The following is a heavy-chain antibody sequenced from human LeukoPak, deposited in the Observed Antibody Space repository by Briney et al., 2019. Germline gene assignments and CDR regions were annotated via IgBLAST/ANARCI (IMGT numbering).Heavy chain of an antibody. V-gene: IGHV5-51*01. J-gene: IGHJ5*02. D-gene: IGHD3-22*01. Sequence: GESLKISCKGSGYSFTSYWIGWVRQTPGKGLEWMGIIYPGDSDTRYSPSFQGQVTISADKSISTAYLQWSSLKASDTAMYYCARSYYYDSSGLQKFDPWGQGTLVTVSS. CDR1: GYSFTSYW. CDR3: ARSYYYDSSGLQKFDP. CDR2: IYPGDSDT.